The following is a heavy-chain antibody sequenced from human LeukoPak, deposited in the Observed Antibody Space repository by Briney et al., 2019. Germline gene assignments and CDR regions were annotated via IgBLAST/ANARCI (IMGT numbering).Heavy chain of an antibody. CDR2: MNPNSGNT. D-gene: IGHD2-2*01. Sequence: ASVKVSCKASGYTFTSYDINWVRQATGQGLEWMGWMNPNSGNTGYAQKFQGRVTITRNTSISTAYMELSSLRSEDTAVYYCARGAELLVPAAIHYYYMDVWGKGTTVTVSS. CDR3: ARGAELLVPAAIHYYYMDV. J-gene: IGHJ6*03. V-gene: IGHV1-8*03. CDR1: GYTFTSYD.